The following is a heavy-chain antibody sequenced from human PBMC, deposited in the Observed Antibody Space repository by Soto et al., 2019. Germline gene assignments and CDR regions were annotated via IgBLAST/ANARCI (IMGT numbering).Heavy chain of an antibody. J-gene: IGHJ5*02. CDR1: GGTFSSYT. CDR3: ARGPYCSSTSCYEVSWFDP. CDR2: IIPILGIA. Sequence: SVKVSCKASGGTFSSYTISWVRQAPGQGLEWMGRIIPILGIANYAQKFQGRVTITADKSTSTAYMELSSLRSEDTAVYYCARGPYCSSTSCYEVSWFDPWGQGTLVTVSS. D-gene: IGHD2-2*01. V-gene: IGHV1-69*02.